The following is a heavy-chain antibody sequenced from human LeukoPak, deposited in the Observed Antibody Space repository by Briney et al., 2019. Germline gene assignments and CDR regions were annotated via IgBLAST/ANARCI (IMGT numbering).Heavy chain of an antibody. D-gene: IGHD2-15*01. CDR2: IYPSDSDT. Sequence: RGESLKISCKGSGYSFTTYWIGWVRQMPGKGLEWMGIIYPSDSDTRYSPSFQGQVTISADKSINTAYLQWSNLKASDTATYYCARGHLAEGGWFDRWGQGTLVTVSS. V-gene: IGHV5-51*01. CDR3: ARGHLAEGGWFDR. CDR1: GYSFTTYW. J-gene: IGHJ5*02.